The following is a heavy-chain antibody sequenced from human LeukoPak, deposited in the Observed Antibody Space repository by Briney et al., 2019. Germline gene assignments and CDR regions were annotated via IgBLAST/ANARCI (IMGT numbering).Heavy chain of an antibody. J-gene: IGHJ3*02. Sequence: ASVEVSCKASGYTFTGYYMHWVRQAPGQGLEWMGWINPNSGGTNYAQKFQGRVTMTRDTSISTAYMELSRLRSDDTAVYYCASPHCSSTSCYFSTAFDIWGQGTMVTVSS. CDR1: GYTFTGYY. D-gene: IGHD2-2*01. CDR3: ASPHCSSTSCYFSTAFDI. CDR2: INPNSGGT. V-gene: IGHV1-2*02.